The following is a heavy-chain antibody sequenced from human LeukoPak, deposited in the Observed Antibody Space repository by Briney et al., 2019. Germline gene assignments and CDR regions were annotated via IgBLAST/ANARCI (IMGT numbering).Heavy chain of an antibody. D-gene: IGHD3-3*01. CDR3: ARDPYDFWSGYYSHYGIDV. J-gene: IGHJ6*02. CDR2: IYDSGST. CDR1: GGSISIYY. Sequence: PSETLSLTCTVSGGSISIYYWSWIRQHPGKGLEWIGYIYDSGSTYYNPSLKSRVTISVDTSKNQFSLKLSSVAAADTAVYYCARDPYDFWSGYYSHYGIDVWGQGTTVTVSS. V-gene: IGHV4-59*06.